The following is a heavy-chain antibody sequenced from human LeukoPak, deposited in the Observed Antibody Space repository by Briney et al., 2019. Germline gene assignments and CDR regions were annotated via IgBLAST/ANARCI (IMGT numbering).Heavy chain of an antibody. V-gene: IGHV4-59*12. D-gene: IGHD3-10*01. CDR3: ARDGTRYYYGSGSYSNDAFDI. CDR1: GGSISSYY. J-gene: IGHJ3*02. CDR2: IYYSGST. Sequence: PSETLSPTCTVSGGSISSYYWSWIRQPPGKGLEWIGYIYYSGSTNYNPSLKSRVTMSVDTSKNQFSLKLSSVTAADTAVYYCARDGTRYYYGSGSYSNDAFDIWGQGTMVTVSS.